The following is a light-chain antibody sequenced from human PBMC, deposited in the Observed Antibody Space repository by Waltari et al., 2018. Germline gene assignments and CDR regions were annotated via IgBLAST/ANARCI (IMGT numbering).Light chain of an antibody. CDR2: DVT. CDR3: CSYAGIWV. J-gene: IGLJ3*02. CDR1: GSDIGDFNS. Sequence: QSALTQPRSVSGSPGQSVTISCAGTGSDIGDFNSVSWYQQHPGKAPKLVIFDVTNRPSGVPDRCYGSKSGTSASLTVSGLQAEDEADYYCCSYAGIWVFGGGTKLTVL. V-gene: IGLV2-11*01.